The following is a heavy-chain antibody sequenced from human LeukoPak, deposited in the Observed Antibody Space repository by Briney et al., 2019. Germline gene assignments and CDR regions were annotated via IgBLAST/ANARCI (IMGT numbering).Heavy chain of an antibody. Sequence: PGGSLRLSCTASGLTFGDYDMTWVRQATGKGLEGVGFIRSKAYGGTTEFAASVKGRFIISRDDSKSIAYLQMNSLKTEDTAVYYCTAYDPSDYYGMDVWGQGTTVTVS. CDR3: TAYDPSDYYGMDV. CDR2: IRSKAYGGTT. V-gene: IGHV3-49*04. D-gene: IGHD5-12*01. CDR1: GLTFGDYD. J-gene: IGHJ6*02.